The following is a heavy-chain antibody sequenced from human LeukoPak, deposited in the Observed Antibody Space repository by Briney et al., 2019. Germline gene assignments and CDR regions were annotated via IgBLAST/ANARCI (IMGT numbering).Heavy chain of an antibody. D-gene: IGHD3-3*01. CDR2: ISYDGSNK. V-gene: IGHV3-30-3*01. CDR3: ARDSSNSGWYYDFWSGSAY. CDR1: GFTFSSYA. Sequence: GGSLRLSCAASGFTFSSYAMHWVRQAPGKGLEWVAVISYDGSNKYYADSVKGRFTISRDNSKNTLYLQMNSLRAEDTAVYYCARDSSNSGWYYDFWSGSAYWGQGTLVTVSS. J-gene: IGHJ4*02.